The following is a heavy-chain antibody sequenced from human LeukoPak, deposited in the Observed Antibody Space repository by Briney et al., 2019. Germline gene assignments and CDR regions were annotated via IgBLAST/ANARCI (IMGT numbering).Heavy chain of an antibody. CDR1: GFTVITND. CDR2: LYSDGNT. D-gene: IGHD1-14*01. Sequence: PGGSLRLSCAASGFTVITNDMTWVRXAPGXXXXXXSVLYSDGNTKYADSVQGRFTISRDDSKNTLYLEMNSLSPDDTAVYYCARGVEPLAANTLAYWGQGTLVTVSS. J-gene: IGHJ4*02. CDR3: ARGVEPLAANTLAY. V-gene: IGHV3-53*01.